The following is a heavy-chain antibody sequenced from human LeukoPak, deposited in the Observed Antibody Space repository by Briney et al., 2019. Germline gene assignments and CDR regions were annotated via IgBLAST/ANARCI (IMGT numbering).Heavy chain of an antibody. CDR3: ARPSSGPMGAFDI. J-gene: IGHJ3*02. D-gene: IGHD2-15*01. V-gene: IGHV5-10-1*01. CDR2: IDPSDSYT. Sequence: HGESLKISCRGSGYSFTSYWITWVRQMPGKGLEWMGTIDPSDSYTNYSPSFQGHVTISTDTSISTAYLQWSSLKASDTAMYYCARPSSGPMGAFDIWGQGTMVTVSS. CDR1: GYSFTSYW.